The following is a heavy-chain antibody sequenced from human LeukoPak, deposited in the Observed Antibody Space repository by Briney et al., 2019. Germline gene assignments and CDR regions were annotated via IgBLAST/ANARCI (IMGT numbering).Heavy chain of an antibody. CDR1: GGSISSGSYY. V-gene: IGHV4-61*02. Sequence: SETLSLTCTVSGGSISSGSYYWSWIRQPAGKGLEWIGRIYTSGSTNYNPSLKSRVTISVDTSKNQFSLKLSSVTAADTAVYYCARSEHISSCVDYWGQGTLVTASS. CDR3: ARSEHISSCVDY. D-gene: IGHD3-16*02. J-gene: IGHJ4*02. CDR2: IYTSGST.